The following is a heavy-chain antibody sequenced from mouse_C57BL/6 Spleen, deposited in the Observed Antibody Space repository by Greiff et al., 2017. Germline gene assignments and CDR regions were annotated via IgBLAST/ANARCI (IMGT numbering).Heavy chain of an antibody. Sequence: VQRVESGAELVKPGASVKLSCKASGYTFTEYTIHWVKQRPGQGLEWIGWLYPGSGSTKYNEKFKDKATLTADKSSSTVYMELSRMTSGDSAVYFCAGHGFSLNATVEGGYFDSWGQGTTLTVSS. CDR2: LYPGSGST. CDR1: GYTFTEYT. V-gene: IGHV1-62-2*01. D-gene: IGHD1-1*01. CDR3: AGHGFSLNATVEGGYFDS. J-gene: IGHJ2*01.